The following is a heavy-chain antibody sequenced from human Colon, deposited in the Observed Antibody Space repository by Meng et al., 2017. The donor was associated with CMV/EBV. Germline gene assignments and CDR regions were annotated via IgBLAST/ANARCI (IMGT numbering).Heavy chain of an antibody. CDR1: GDSVSSNSAA. CDR2: TYYRSKYYN. J-gene: IGHJ4*02. D-gene: IGHD3-10*02. V-gene: IGHV6-1*01. CDR3: ARDWGDVRGGFDF. Sequence: QVQLQHSGPGLVKPSQTLSLTCPIPGDSVSSNSAAWNWIRQSPSRGLEWLGRTYYRSKYYNDYALSVKSRITINPDTSKNQFSLQLNSVTPEDTAIYYCARDWGDVRGGFDFWGQGTLVTVSS.